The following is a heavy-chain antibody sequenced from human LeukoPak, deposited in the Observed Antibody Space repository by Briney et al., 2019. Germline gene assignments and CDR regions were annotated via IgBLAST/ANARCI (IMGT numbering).Heavy chain of an antibody. Sequence: GGSLRLSCAASGFPFSGYGMHWIRQAPGEGLEWVAVISYDGSNKYYADSMKGRFAISRDNSKNTLYLQMNSLRSDDTAVYYCARTTVTTYYYYYMDVWGKGTTVTIFS. V-gene: IGHV3-30*03. D-gene: IGHD4-11*01. CDR1: GFPFSGYG. CDR2: ISYDGSNK. CDR3: ARTTVTTYYYYYMDV. J-gene: IGHJ6*03.